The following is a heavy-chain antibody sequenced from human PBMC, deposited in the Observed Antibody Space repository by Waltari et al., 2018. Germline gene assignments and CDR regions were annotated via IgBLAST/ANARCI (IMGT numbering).Heavy chain of an antibody. CDR3: ARIPYSSGWTYYFDF. J-gene: IGHJ4*02. CDR2: IRQDGNEK. D-gene: IGHD6-19*01. Sequence: EVQLVESGGGLVQPGGSLRLSCASSGFILSGGYMRWVRQDPGKGLGWGATIRQDGNEKYYLDSVKGRFTVSRDNAKNSLYLQMNSLRAEDTAVYYCARIPYSSGWTYYFDFWGQGTLVTVSS. CDR1: GFILSGGY. V-gene: IGHV3-7*01.